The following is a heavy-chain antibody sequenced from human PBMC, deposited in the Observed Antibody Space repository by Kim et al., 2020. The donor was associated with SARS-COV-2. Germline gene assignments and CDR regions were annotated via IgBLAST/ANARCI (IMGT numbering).Heavy chain of an antibody. D-gene: IGHD2-8*01. V-gene: IGHV3-48*03. J-gene: IGHJ4*02. CDR1: GFTFSSYE. CDR2: ISSSGSTI. CDR3: ARGLSWTLYVTDY. Sequence: GGSLRLSCVASGFTFSSYEMNWVRQAPGKGLVWVSYISSSGSTIYYADSVKGRFTISRDNAKNSLYLQMNSLRAEDTAVYYCARGLSWTLYVTDYWGQGTLVTVSS.